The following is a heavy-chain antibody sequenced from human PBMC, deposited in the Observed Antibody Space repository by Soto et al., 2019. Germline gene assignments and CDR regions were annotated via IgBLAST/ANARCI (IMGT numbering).Heavy chain of an antibody. CDR2: IFPGDSDT. CDR3: ARGGIIGTPPGY. D-gene: IGHD1-7*01. CDR1: GYNFGAYW. V-gene: IGHV5-51*01. J-gene: IGHJ4*01. Sequence: GESLKISCQGSGYNFGAYWIGWVRQMPGKVLEWMGIIFPGDSDTRYRPSFQGQVTISVDRSINTAYLQWSSLKASDTAMYFCARGGIIGTPPGYWGHGTVVTVSS.